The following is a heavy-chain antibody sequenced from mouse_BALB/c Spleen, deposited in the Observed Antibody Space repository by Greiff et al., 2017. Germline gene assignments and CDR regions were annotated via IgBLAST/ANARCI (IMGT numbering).Heavy chain of an antibody. V-gene: IGHV3-2*02. D-gene: IGHD1-1*01. J-gene: IGHJ2*01. Sequence: EVKLMESGPGLVKPSQSLSLTCTVTGYSITSDYAWNWIRQFPGNKLEWMGYISYSGSTSYNPSLKSRISITRDTSKNQFFLQLNSVTTEDTATYYCASYYYGVYYFDYWGQGTTLTVSS. CDR3: ASYYYGVYYFDY. CDR2: ISYSGST. CDR1: GYSITSDYA.